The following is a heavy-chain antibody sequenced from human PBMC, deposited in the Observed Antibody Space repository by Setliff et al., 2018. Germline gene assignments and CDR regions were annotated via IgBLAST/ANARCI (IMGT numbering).Heavy chain of an antibody. CDR3: AKRDAVAGAVAY. CDR1: GFTFDYYG. V-gene: IGHV3-9*01. J-gene: IGHJ4*02. D-gene: IGHD6-19*01. CDR2: ISWNSNYI. Sequence: GGSLRLSCAASGFTFDYYGMSWVRQAPGKGLEWVEGISWNSNYIAYADSVKGRFTISRDNAKNSLYLQMNSLRPEDTAFYYCAKRDAVAGAVAYWGRGTLVTVSS.